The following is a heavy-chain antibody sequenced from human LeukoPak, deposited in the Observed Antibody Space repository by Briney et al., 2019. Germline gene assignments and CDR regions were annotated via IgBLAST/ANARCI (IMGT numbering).Heavy chain of an antibody. V-gene: IGHV4-4*02. J-gene: IGHJ5*02. CDR2: IYHSGTT. Sequence: SGTLSLTCSVSGGSISNNNWWSWARQSPGKGLEWIGNIYHSGTTHYNPSLKSRATISVDKSKNQFSLKLNPVTAADTAVYYCAIKPPSGWFGTGWLDPWGQGTLVTVSS. CDR1: GGSISNNNW. D-gene: IGHD3-10*01. CDR3: AIKPPSGWFGTGWLDP.